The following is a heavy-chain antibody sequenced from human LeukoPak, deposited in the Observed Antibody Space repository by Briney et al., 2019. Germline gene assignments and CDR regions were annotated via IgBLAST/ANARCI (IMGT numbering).Heavy chain of an antibody. J-gene: IGHJ5*02. CDR1: GGTFSSYG. CDR3: ARVALYSSGWYEGLNWFDP. V-gene: IGHV1-18*01. CDR2: ISAYNGNT. D-gene: IGHD6-19*01. Sequence: ASVKVSCKASGGTFSSYGISWVRQAPGQGLEWMGWISAYNGNTNYAQKLQGRVTMTTDTSTSTAYMELRSLRSDDTAVYYCARVALYSSGWYEGLNWFDPWGQGTLVTVSS.